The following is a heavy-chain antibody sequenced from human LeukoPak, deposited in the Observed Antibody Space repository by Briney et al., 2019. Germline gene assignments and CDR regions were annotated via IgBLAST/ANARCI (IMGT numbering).Heavy chain of an antibody. CDR3: ARVDTYYYDSSGYYLLDY. CDR1: GGSFSGYY. CDR2: INHSGST. V-gene: IGHV4-34*01. Sequence: PSKTLSLTCAVYGGSFSGYYWSWIRQPPGKGLEWIGEINHSGSTNYNPSLKSRVTISVDTSKNQFSLKLSSVTAADTAVYYCARVDTYYYDSSGYYLLDYWGQGTLVTVSS. J-gene: IGHJ4*02. D-gene: IGHD3-22*01.